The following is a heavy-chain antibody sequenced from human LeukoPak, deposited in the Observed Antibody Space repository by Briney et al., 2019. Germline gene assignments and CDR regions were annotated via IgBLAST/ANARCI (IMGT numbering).Heavy chain of an antibody. D-gene: IGHD3-22*01. CDR1: GFTFSDYY. V-gene: IGHV3-11*06. CDR3: ARHGLYDSTDYWTFQH. CDR2: ISSSSNYK. J-gene: IGHJ1*01. Sequence: PGRSLRLSCAASGFTFSDYYMSWIRQAPGKWLEWISYISSSSNYKNYADSVQGRFNISRDNAKSSLYLPMNGLRAVDTAVYYCARHGLYDSTDYWTFQHWGQGTLVTVSS.